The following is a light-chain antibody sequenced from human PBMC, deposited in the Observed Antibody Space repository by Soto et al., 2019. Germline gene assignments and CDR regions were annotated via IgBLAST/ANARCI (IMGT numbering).Light chain of an antibody. Sequence: EIVLTQSPGTLSLSPGEGATLSCRASQSVSTNFFAWYQQKPGQAPRLLIYGASTRATGIPDRFSGSGSGSDFTLTISRLEPEDFAVYYCQQYGITSWTFGQGTKV. CDR2: GAS. J-gene: IGKJ1*01. CDR1: QSVSTNF. CDR3: QQYGITSWT. V-gene: IGKV3-20*01.